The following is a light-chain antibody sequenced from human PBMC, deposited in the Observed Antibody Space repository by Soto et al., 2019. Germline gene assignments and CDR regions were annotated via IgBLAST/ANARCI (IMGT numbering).Light chain of an antibody. CDR3: AAWDDSLNWV. J-gene: IGLJ3*02. CDR2: SNN. Sequence: QSVLTQPPLASGTPGQRVTISCFGSSSNIGSNTVNWYQQLPGTAPKLLIYSNNQRPSGVPDRFSGSKSGTSASLAISGLQSEDEADYYCAAWDDSLNWVFGGGTKLTVL. V-gene: IGLV1-44*01. CDR1: SSNIGSNT.